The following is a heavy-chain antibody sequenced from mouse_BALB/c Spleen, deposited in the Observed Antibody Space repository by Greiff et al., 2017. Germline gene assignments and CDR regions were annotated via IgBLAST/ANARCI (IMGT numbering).Heavy chain of an antibody. V-gene: IGHV5-17*02. J-gene: IGHJ2*01. Sequence: EVKLVESGGGLVQPGGSRKLSCAASGFTFSSFGMHWVRQAPEKGLEWVAYISSGSSTIYYADTVKGRFTISRDNPKNTLFLQMTSLRSEDTAMYYCAREGVYYGNFDYWGQGTTLTVSS. CDR1: GFTFSSFG. CDR3: AREGVYYGNFDY. CDR2: ISSGSSTI. D-gene: IGHD2-1*01.